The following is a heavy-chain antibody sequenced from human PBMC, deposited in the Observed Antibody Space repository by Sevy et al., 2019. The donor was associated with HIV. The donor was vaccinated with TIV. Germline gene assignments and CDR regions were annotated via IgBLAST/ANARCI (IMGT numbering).Heavy chain of an antibody. J-gene: IGHJ1*01. CDR3: VRAIAADGSF. CDR2: IKQDGSVR. D-gene: IGHD6-13*01. CDR1: VFNLNSYW. Sequence: GGSLRLSCVGSVFNLNSYWMSWVRQAPGKGLEWVANIKQDGSVRFYVDSVKGRFTISRDNARNLVYLQMNSLRLEDTALYYCVRAIAADGSFWGQGTLVTVSS. V-gene: IGHV3-7*01.